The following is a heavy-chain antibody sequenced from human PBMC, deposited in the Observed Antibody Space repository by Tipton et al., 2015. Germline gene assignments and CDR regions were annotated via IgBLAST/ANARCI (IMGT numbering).Heavy chain of an antibody. CDR1: GYSISRGYN. CDR2: IPHSGNT. CDR3: ACQDYDSLTRDYQTVDY. D-gene: IGHD3-9*01. J-gene: IGHJ4*02. V-gene: IGHV4-38-2*01. Sequence: TLSLTCAVSGYSISRGYNWGWIRQAPGKGLEWIGSIPHSGNTYYNPSLKSRVTMSRDTSKNQFSLKLTSVTAADTAVYYCACQDYDSLTRDYQTVDYWGQGTLVTVSS.